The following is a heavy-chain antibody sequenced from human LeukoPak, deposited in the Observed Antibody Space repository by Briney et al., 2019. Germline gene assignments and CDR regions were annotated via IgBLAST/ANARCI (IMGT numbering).Heavy chain of an antibody. CDR1: GYSFTSYW. J-gene: IGHJ4*02. Sequence: NAGESLKISCKGSGYSFTSYWIGWVRQMPGKGLEWMGIIYPGDSDTRYSPSFQGQVTISADKSISTAYLQWSSLKASDTAMYYCARLGLARGQRGGYYFDYWGQGTLVTVSS. D-gene: IGHD2-15*01. CDR2: IYPGDSDT. CDR3: ARLGLARGQRGGYYFDY. V-gene: IGHV5-51*01.